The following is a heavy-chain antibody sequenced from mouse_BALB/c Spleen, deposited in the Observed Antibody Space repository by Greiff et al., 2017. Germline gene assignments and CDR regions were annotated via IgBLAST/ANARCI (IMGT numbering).Heavy chain of an antibody. CDR1: GFNIKDYY. J-gene: IGHJ1*01. V-gene: IGHV14-1*02. Sequence: VQLQQSGAELVRPGALVKLSCKASGFNIKDYYMHWVKQRPEQGLEWIGWIDPENGNTIYDPKFQGKASITADTSSNTAYLQLSSLTSEDTAVYYCAKLPLYYYGSSGYFDVWGAGTTVTVSS. CDR3: AKLPLYYYGSSGYFDV. D-gene: IGHD1-1*01. CDR2: IDPENGNT.